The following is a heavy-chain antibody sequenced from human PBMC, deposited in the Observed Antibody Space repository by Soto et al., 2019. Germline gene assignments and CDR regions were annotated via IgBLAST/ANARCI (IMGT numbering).Heavy chain of an antibody. Sequence: PSETLSLTCTVSGGSISSYYRSWIRQPPGKGLEWIGYIYYSGSTNYNPSLKSRVTISVDTSKNQFSLKLSSVTAADTAVYYCARHSGDIVVVPAAPRNYGMDVWGQGTTVTVSS. J-gene: IGHJ6*02. CDR2: IYYSGST. V-gene: IGHV4-59*08. CDR1: GGSISSYY. D-gene: IGHD2-2*01. CDR3: ARHSGDIVVVPAAPRNYGMDV.